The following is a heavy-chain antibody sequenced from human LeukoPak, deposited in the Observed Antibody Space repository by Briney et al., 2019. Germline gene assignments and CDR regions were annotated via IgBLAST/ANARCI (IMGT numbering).Heavy chain of an antibody. D-gene: IGHD2-8*01. CDR3: ARADIVLMVYAIPRSSLDY. J-gene: IGHJ4*02. CDR1: GGSFSGYY. V-gene: IGHV4-34*01. CDR2: INHSGST. Sequence: SETLSLTCAVYGGSFSGYYWSWIRQPPGKGLEWIGEINHSGSTNYNPSLKSRVTISVDTSKNQFSLKLSSVTAADTAVYYCARADIVLMVYAIPRSSLDYWGQGTLVTVSS.